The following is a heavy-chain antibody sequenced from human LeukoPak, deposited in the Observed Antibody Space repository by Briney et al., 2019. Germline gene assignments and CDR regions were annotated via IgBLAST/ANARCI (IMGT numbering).Heavy chain of an antibody. CDR2: IIPIFGTA. D-gene: IGHD2-15*01. Sequence: RASVKVPCKASGGTFSSYAISWVRQAPGQGLEWMGGIIPIFGTANYAQKFQGRVTITADKSTSTAYMELSSLRSEDTAVYYCARDRCSGGSCHFDYWGQGTLVTVSS. J-gene: IGHJ4*02. V-gene: IGHV1-69*06. CDR3: ARDRCSGGSCHFDY. CDR1: GGTFSSYA.